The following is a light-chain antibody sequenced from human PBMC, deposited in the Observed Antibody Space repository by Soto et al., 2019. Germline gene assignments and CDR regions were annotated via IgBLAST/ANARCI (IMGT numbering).Light chain of an antibody. CDR1: QSLSSNY. Sequence: EIVLTQSPGTLSLSPGERATLSCRASQSLSSNYLAWYQQRPGQAPRLLIYETSKRATGIPDRFSGSGSGTDFTLTISRLEPEDFALYYCQQYDTSPRTFGPGTKVDIK. CDR2: ETS. V-gene: IGKV3-20*01. CDR3: QQYDTSPRT. J-gene: IGKJ3*01.